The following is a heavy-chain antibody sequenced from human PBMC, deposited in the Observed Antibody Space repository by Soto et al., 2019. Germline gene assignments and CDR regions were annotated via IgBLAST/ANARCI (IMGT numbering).Heavy chain of an antibody. V-gene: IGHV4-34*01. CDR1: GGSFSGYY. CDR3: ARGDRITMVRGTPDV. D-gene: IGHD3-10*01. Sequence: QVQLQQWGAGLLKPSETLSLTCAVYGGSFSGYYWSWIRQPPGKGLEWIGEINHSGSTNYNPSLKSRVTISVDKSKNQFSLKLSSVTAADTAVYYCARGDRITMVRGTPDVWGQGTTVTVSS. J-gene: IGHJ6*02. CDR2: INHSGST.